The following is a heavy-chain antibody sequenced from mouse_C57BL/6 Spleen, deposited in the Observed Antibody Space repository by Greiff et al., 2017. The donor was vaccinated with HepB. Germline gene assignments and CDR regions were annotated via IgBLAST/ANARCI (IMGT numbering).Heavy chain of an antibody. J-gene: IGHJ4*01. Sequence: QVHVKQSGAELVRPGTSVKVSCKASGYAFTNYLIEWVKQRPGQGLEWIGVINPGSGGTNYNEKFKGKATLTADKSSSTAYMQLSSLTSEDSAVYFCARDGNYLYYAMDYWGQGTSVTVSS. D-gene: IGHD2-1*01. V-gene: IGHV1-54*01. CDR3: ARDGNYLYYAMDY. CDR1: GYAFTNYL. CDR2: INPGSGGT.